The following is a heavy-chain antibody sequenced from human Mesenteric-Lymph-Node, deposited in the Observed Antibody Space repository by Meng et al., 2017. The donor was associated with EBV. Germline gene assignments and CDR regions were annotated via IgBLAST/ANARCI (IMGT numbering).Heavy chain of an antibody. J-gene: IGHJ4*02. V-gene: IGHV4-61*03. CDR2: IYYTGST. CDR3: ANGPNPGYCYGGSCYD. D-gene: IGHD2-15*01. CDR1: GRIASSAITH. Sequence: LTRSVFGRIASSAITHWSCIRHHQGKGLEWIGYIYYTGSTSYIPSPNSLFTISVDTSKNPFYLRLRSATASDTAVYYCANGPNPGYCYGGSCYDWGQGILVTVSS.